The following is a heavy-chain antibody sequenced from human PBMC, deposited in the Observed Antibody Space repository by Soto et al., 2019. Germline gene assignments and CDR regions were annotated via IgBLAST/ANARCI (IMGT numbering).Heavy chain of an antibody. Sequence: GGSLRLSCAASGFTFDDYAMHWVRQAPGKGLEWVSGISWNSGSIGYADSVKGRFTISRDNAKNSLYLQMNSLRAEDTALYYCAKDIADTAMVKSGNYYYYGMDVWGQGTTVTVSS. J-gene: IGHJ6*02. D-gene: IGHD5-18*01. CDR3: AKDIADTAMVKSGNYYYYGMDV. CDR1: GFTFDDYA. CDR2: ISWNSGSI. V-gene: IGHV3-9*01.